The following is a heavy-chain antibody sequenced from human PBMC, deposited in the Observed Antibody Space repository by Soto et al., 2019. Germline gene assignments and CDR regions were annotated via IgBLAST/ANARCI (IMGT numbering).Heavy chain of an antibody. CDR2: IRSKANNYAT. CDR1: GFTFSASA. J-gene: IGHJ4*02. Sequence: GGSLRLSCATSGFTFSASAMHWVRQVSGKGLEWIARIRSKANNYATTYAASVKGRFTISRDDSENTVYLQMNSLKTEDTAIYYCAKQIYGGNSWGQGTLVTVSS. D-gene: IGHD2-21*02. V-gene: IGHV3-73*01. CDR3: AKQIYGGNS.